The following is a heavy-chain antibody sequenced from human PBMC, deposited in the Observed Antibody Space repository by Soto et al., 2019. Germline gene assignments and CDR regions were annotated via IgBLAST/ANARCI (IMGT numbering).Heavy chain of an antibody. Sequence: ASVKFSCKASGGTFSSYAISWVRQAPGQGLEWMGGIIPIFGTANYAQKFQGRVTITADESTSTAYMELSSLRSEDTAVYYCARVNWGIAARPGFDPWGQGTLVTVSS. J-gene: IGHJ5*02. D-gene: IGHD6-6*01. CDR1: GGTFSSYA. CDR2: IIPIFGTA. CDR3: ARVNWGIAARPGFDP. V-gene: IGHV1-69*13.